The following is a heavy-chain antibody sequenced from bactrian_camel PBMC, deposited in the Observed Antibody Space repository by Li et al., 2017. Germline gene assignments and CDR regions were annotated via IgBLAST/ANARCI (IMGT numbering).Heavy chain of an antibody. CDR3: AAEAYGRQCNRDFGY. CDR2: ISAPFNT. CDR1: ELSVDSST. Sequence: VQLVESGGGSAQVGGSLQLSCTASELSVDSSTMSWYRQAPGKECELVSSISAPFNTYYAIFAKGRFTISQDNAANTVYLQMTSLKPEDTAVYYCAAEAYGRQCNRDFGYWGQGTQVTVS. V-gene: IGHV3S63*01. J-gene: IGHJ6*01. D-gene: IGHD6*01.